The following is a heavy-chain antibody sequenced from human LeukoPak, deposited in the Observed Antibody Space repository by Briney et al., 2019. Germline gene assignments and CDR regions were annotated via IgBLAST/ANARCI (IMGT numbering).Heavy chain of an antibody. CDR3: ARGPGNSPYYFDY. CDR2: ISSSGSTI. D-gene: IGHD4-23*01. J-gene: IGHJ4*02. CDR1: GFTFSSYE. V-gene: IGHV3-48*03. Sequence: GGSLRLSCAASGFTFSSYEMNWVRQAPGKGLEWVSYISSSGSTIYYADSVKGRFTISRDNAKNSLYLQMNSLRAEDTAVYYCARGPGNSPYYFDYWGQGTLVTVSS.